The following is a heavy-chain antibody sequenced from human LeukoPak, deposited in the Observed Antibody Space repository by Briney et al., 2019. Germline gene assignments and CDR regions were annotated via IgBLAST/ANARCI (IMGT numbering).Heavy chain of an antibody. J-gene: IGHJ4*02. V-gene: IGHV3-21*01. CDR2: ISSSSTYI. Sequence: PGVSLSLPCAASGFPFSSYNMIWVRQAPGKALEWVTYISSSSTYIYYADSVKGRFTISRDNAKNSLYLQMNSLRAEDTAVYYCARDVGSGSFPDYWGQGTLVTVSS. CDR1: GFPFSSYN. CDR3: ARDVGSGSFPDY. D-gene: IGHD3-10*01.